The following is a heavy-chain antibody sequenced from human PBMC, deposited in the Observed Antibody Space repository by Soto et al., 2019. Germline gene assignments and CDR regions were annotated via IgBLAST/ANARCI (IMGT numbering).Heavy chain of an antibody. CDR2: INHSGST. D-gene: IGHD3-9*01. CDR3: ARGWVRYFDWLLHFDY. CDR1: GGSFSGYY. Sequence: QVQLQQWGAGLLKPSETLSLTCAVYGGSFSGYYWSWIRQPPGKGLEWIGEINHSGSTNYNPSLKSRVTISVETSKNQFSLKLSSVTAADTAVYYCARGWVRYFDWLLHFDYWGQGTLVTVSS. J-gene: IGHJ4*02. V-gene: IGHV4-34*01.